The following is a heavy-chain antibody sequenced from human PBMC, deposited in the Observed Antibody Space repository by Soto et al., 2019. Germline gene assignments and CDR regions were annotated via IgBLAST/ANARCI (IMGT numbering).Heavy chain of an antibody. CDR2: INQDGDNK. CDR1: GFTFSSYA. J-gene: IGHJ4*02. Sequence: GGSLRLSCAASGFTFSSYAMSWVRQAPGKGPEWVASINQDGDNKQYVDSVKGRFTISRDNAENSLYLQMNSLRAEDTAVYYCAKDLVTGPRQQKIDYWGQGTLVTVSS. D-gene: IGHD6-13*01. V-gene: IGHV3-7*03. CDR3: AKDLVTGPRQQKIDY.